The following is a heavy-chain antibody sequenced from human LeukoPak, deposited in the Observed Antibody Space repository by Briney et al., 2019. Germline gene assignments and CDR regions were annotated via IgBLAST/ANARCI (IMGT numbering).Heavy chain of an antibody. Sequence: PSETLSLTCTVSGDSISSYYWSWIRQPPGKGLEWIGYIYYSGSTNYNPSLKSRVTISVDTSKNQFSLELSSVTAADTAVYYCARLARRYYFDYWGQGTLVTVSS. CDR2: IYYSGST. V-gene: IGHV4-59*01. CDR3: ARLARRYYFDY. J-gene: IGHJ4*02. CDR1: GDSISSYY.